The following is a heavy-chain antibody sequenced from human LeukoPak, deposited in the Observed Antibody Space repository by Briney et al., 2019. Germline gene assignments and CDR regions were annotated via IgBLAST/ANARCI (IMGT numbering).Heavy chain of an antibody. V-gene: IGHV1-2*02. D-gene: IGHD3-10*01. CDR1: GYTFTGYY. Sequence: ASVKVSCKASGYTFTGYYMHWVRQAPGQGLEWMGWINPNSGGTNYAQKFQGRGTMTRDTSISTAYMELSRLRSDDTAVYYCARRFGEFLPFDYWGQGTLVTVSS. CDR2: INPNSGGT. J-gene: IGHJ4*02. CDR3: ARRFGEFLPFDY.